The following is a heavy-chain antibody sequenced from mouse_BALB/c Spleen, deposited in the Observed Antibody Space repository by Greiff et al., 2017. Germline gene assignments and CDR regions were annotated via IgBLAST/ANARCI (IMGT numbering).Heavy chain of an antibody. Sequence: EVKLVESGGGLVQPGGSRKLSCAASGFTFSSFGMHWVRQAPEKGLEWVAYISSGSSTIYYADTVKGRFTISRDNPKNTLFLQMTSLRSEDTAMYYCANSFAYWGQGTLVTVSA. CDR2: ISSGSSTI. CDR1: GFTFSSFG. CDR3: ANSFAY. V-gene: IGHV5-17*02. J-gene: IGHJ3*01.